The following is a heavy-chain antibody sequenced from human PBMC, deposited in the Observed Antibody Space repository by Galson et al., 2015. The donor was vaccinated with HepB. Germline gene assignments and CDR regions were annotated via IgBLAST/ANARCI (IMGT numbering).Heavy chain of an antibody. J-gene: IGHJ4*02. CDR2: INHIGGT. Sequence: CAVSGGSFSGLYWTWIRQSPDKGLEWIGEINHIGGTNYNPSLKSRATLSVDTSRKQFSLKLRSLNAADTAVYYCARRGGSRLTATFDLWGQGVVVTVSS. CDR1: GGSFSGLY. D-gene: IGHD2-15*01. CDR3: ARRGGSRLTATFDL. V-gene: IGHV4-34*01.